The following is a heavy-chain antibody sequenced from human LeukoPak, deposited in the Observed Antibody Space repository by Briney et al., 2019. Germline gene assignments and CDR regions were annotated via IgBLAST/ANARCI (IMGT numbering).Heavy chain of an antibody. CDR3: ARLGSGWYQDV. V-gene: IGHV3-48*03. J-gene: IGHJ6*04. D-gene: IGHD6-19*01. CDR2: ISSGATNI. CDR1: GFTFSTSE. Sequence: GGSLRLSCAASGFTFSTSEMSWVRQAPGKGLEWVSYISSGATNIYYADSVKGRFTISRDNAKNSLYLQMNSLRAEDTAVYYCARLGSGWYQDVWGKGTTVTVSS.